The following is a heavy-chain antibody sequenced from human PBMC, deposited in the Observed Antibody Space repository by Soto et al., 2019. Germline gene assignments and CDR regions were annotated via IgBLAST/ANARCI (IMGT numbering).Heavy chain of an antibody. CDR1: GFTFSSYA. D-gene: IGHD1-20*01. Sequence: XGSLGLSCAASGFTFSSYAMSGVRQAPGKGLEWVSAISGSGGSTYYADSVKGRFTISRDNSKNTLYLQMNSLRAEDTAVYYCAKDQYNWNYYYGMDVWGQGTTVTVSS. CDR2: ISGSGGST. CDR3: AKDQYNWNYYYGMDV. V-gene: IGHV3-23*01. J-gene: IGHJ6*02.